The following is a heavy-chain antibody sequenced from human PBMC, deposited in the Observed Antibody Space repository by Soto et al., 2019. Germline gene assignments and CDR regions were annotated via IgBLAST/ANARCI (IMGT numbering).Heavy chain of an antibody. CDR1: GDAITRHY. CDR2: FFHTGTA. V-gene: IGHV4-59*11. J-gene: IGHJ2*01. Sequence: QVQLQESGPGLVKPSETLSLNCSVSGDAITRHYWSWIRQSPGKGLEWLGSFFHTGTALFNPSLGSRVTMSMDASKNQFSLHLTSVIPADTAVYFCVRNYGGNSQFFDLWGRGTLVTVSS. D-gene: IGHD4-17*01. CDR3: VRNYGGNSQFFDL.